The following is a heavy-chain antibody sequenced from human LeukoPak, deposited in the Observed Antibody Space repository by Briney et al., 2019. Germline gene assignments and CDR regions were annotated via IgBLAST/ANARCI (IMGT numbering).Heavy chain of an antibody. J-gene: IGHJ6*03. CDR1: GFTFSSYA. D-gene: IGHD2-2*01. V-gene: IGHV3-23*01. Sequence: PGGSLRLSCAASGFTFSSYAMSWVRQAPGKGLEWVSAISGSGGSTYYADSVKGRFTISRDNSKNTLYLQMNSLRAEDTAVYYCAKGPTSRTQGDLYYYYMDVWGKGTTVTVSS. CDR2: ISGSGGST. CDR3: AKGPTSRTQGDLYYYYMDV.